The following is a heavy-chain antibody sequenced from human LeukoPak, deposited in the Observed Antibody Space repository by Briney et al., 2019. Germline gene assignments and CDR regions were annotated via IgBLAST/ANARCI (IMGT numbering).Heavy chain of an antibody. CDR1: GYTFTSYY. Sequence: ASVKVSCKASGYTFTSYYIHWVRQAPGQGLEWMGLINPSGGSTNYAQKFQGRVTMTRDTSTSTVYMELSSLRSEDTAVYYCARAPGVRYYYYMDVWGKGTTVTVSS. D-gene: IGHD2-8*01. J-gene: IGHJ6*03. CDR2: INPSGGST. V-gene: IGHV1-46*01. CDR3: ARAPGVRYYYYMDV.